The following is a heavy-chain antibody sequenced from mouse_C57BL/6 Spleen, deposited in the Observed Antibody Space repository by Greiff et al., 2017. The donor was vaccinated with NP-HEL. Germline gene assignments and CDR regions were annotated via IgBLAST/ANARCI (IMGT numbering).Heavy chain of an antibody. Sequence: DVKLVESGPGLVKPSQSLSLTCSVTGYSITSGYYWNWIRQFPGNKLEWMGYISYDGSNNYNPSLKNRISITRDTSKNQFFLKLNSVTTEDTATYYCARDDHDGYYYAMDYWGQGTSVTVSS. J-gene: IGHJ4*01. CDR2: ISYDGSN. D-gene: IGHD2-3*01. V-gene: IGHV3-6*01. CDR3: ARDDHDGYYYAMDY. CDR1: GYSITSGYY.